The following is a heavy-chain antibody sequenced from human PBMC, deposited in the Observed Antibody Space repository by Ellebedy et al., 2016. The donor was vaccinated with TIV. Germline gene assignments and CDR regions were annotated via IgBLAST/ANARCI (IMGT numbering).Heavy chain of an antibody. Sequence: GESLKISCAASGFTFSSYSMHWVRQAPGKGLEWVSSISSSSSYIYYADSVKGRFTISRDNAKNSLYLQMNSLRAEDTAVYYCARHVRERCGSIGDYWGQGTLVTVSS. V-gene: IGHV3-21*01. CDR1: GFTFSSYS. J-gene: IGHJ4*02. D-gene: IGHD2-21*01. CDR3: ARHVRERCGSIGDY. CDR2: ISSSSSYI.